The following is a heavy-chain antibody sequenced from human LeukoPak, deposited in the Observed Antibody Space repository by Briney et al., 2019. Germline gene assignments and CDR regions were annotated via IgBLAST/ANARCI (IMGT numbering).Heavy chain of an antibody. CDR2: ISSSSTYI. J-gene: IGHJ3*02. V-gene: IGHV3-21*01. CDR3: AGDYEGNLAFDI. CDR1: GFSFSNCS. D-gene: IGHD4-23*01. Sequence: GGSLRLSCAASGFSFSNCSMNWVRQAPGKGLEWVSSISSSSTYIYYADSLGGRFTISRDNVRNSLYLQMNSLRAEDTAVYYCAGDYEGNLAFDIWGQGTMVTVSS.